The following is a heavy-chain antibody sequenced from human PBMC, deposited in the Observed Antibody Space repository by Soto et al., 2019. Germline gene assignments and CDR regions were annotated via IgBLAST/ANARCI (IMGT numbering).Heavy chain of an antibody. V-gene: IGHV2-5*02. J-gene: IGHJ4*02. Sequence: QITLKESGPALVKPTQPLTLTCTFSGFSLSSTRMAVGWIRQPPGKALEWLALIYWDDDKRYSPFLKSRLTITKDTSKNHVVLTMSNMDPVETARYYCAHIVVAGLGYYFDYWGQGTLVTVSS. CDR1: GFSLSSTRMA. CDR2: IYWDDDK. CDR3: AHIVVAGLGYYFDY. D-gene: IGHD6-19*01.